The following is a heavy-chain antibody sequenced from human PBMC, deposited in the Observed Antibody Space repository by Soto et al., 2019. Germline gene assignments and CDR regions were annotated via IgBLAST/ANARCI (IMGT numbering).Heavy chain of an antibody. D-gene: IGHD3-16*02. V-gene: IGHV4-39*01. CDR2: IYYSGST. J-gene: IGHJ4*02. CDR1: GGSISSSSYY. CDR3: ARLVITFGGVIVSHTHIDY. Sequence: PSETLSLTCTVSGGSISSSSYYWGWIRQPPGKGLEWIGSIYYSGSTYYNPSLKSRVTISVDTSKNQFSLKLSSVTAADTAVYYCARLVITFGGVIVSHTHIDYWGQGTLVTVSS.